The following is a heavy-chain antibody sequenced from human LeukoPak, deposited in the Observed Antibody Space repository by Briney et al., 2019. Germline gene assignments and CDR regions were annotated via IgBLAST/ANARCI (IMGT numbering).Heavy chain of an antibody. D-gene: IGHD3-22*01. Sequence: SETLSLTCTVSGGSISSGSYYWSWIRQPAGKGLEWIGRIYTSGSTNYNPSLKSRVTISVDTSKNQFSLKLRSVTAADTAVYYCARELYYYDSSGSEPDAFDIWGQGTMVTVSS. CDR3: ARELYYYDSSGSEPDAFDI. J-gene: IGHJ3*02. CDR1: GGSISSGSYY. CDR2: IYTSGST. V-gene: IGHV4-61*02.